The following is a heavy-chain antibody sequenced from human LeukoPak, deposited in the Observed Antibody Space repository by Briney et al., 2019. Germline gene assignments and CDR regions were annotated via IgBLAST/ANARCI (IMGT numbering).Heavy chain of an antibody. CDR3: ARFKLSSGYDPFDY. CDR2: LGSSGTTI. J-gene: IGHJ4*02. D-gene: IGHD5-12*01. Sequence: PGGSLRLSCAASGFTFSDHYMTWIRQAPGKGLEWVSYLGSSGTTIFYYADSVKGRFTISRDNAKNSLYLQMNSLRAEDTAVYYCARFKLSSGYDPFDYWGQGTLVTVS. CDR1: GFTFSDHY. V-gene: IGHV3-11*04.